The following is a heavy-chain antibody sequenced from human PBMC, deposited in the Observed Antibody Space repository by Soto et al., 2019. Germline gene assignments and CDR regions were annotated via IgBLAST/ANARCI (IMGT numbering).Heavy chain of an antibody. CDR3: ARVNFGVVIMDYYYYYYMDV. J-gene: IGHJ6*03. Sequence: SETLSLTCTVSGGSISSSSYYWGWIRQPPGKGLEWIGSIYYSGSTYYNPSLKSRVTISVDTSKNQFSLKLSSVTAADTAVYYCARVNFGVVIMDYYYYYYMDVWGKGTTVTVSS. CDR2: IYYSGST. V-gene: IGHV4-39*01. CDR1: GGSISSSSYY. D-gene: IGHD3-3*01.